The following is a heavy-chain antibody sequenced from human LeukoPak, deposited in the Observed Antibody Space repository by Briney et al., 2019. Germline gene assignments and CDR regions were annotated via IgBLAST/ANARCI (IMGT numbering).Heavy chain of an antibody. CDR3: ANLVGADYFDY. V-gene: IGHV4-59*01. Sequence: PSETLSLTCTVSGGSISSYYWSWIRQPPGKGLEWFGYIYYSGSTNYNPSLKSRVTISVDTSKNQFSLKLSSVTAADTAVYYCANLVGADYFDYWGQGTLVTVSS. CDR2: IYYSGST. J-gene: IGHJ4*02. CDR1: GGSISSYY. D-gene: IGHD1-26*01.